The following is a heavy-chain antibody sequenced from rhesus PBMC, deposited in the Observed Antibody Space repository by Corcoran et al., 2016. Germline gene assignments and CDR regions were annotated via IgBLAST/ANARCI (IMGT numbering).Heavy chain of an antibody. J-gene: IGHJ6*01. Sequence: QLQLQESGPGLVKPSETLSLTCAVSGGSISSSNWWSWICQPPGKGLDWIGRISGSGGSTSYNPSLKSRVTISTDTSKNQFSLKLSSVTAADTAVYYCAREPEGALDSWGQGVVVTVSS. CDR2: ISGSGGST. V-gene: IGHV4-57*02. CDR1: GGSISSSNW. D-gene: IGHD1-44*02. CDR3: AREPEGALDS.